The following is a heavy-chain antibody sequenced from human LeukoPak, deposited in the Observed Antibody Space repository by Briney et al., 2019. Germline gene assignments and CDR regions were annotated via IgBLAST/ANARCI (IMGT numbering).Heavy chain of an antibody. CDR3: ARDGGYGSGSYYTLDY. D-gene: IGHD3-10*01. CDR1: GFTFSSYS. CDR2: ISSSSSTI. J-gene: IGHJ4*02. V-gene: IGHV3-48*01. Sequence: GGSLRLSCAASGFTFSSYSMNWVRQAPGKGLEWVSYISSSSSTIYYADSVKGRFTISRDNAKNSLYLQMNSLRAEDTAVYYCARDGGYGSGSYYTLDYWGQGTLVTVSS.